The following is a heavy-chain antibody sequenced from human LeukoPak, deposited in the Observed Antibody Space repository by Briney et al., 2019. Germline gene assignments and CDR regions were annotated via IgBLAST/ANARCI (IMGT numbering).Heavy chain of an antibody. D-gene: IGHD5-18*01. CDR2: IRYDGSNK. V-gene: IGHV3-30*02. Sequence: GGSLRLSCAASGFTFSSYGMHWVRQAPGKGLEWVAFIRYDGSNKYYADSVKGRFTISRDNSKNTLYLQMNSLRAEDTAVYYCAKLTVVDTETDYWGQGTLVTVSS. J-gene: IGHJ4*02. CDR1: GFTFSSYG. CDR3: AKLTVVDTETDY.